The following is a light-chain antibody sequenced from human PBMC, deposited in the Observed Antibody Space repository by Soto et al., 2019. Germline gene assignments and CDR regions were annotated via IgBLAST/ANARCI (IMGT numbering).Light chain of an antibody. J-gene: IGKJ2*01. CDR1: QSVSSSY. Sequence: EIVLTQSPGTLSLSPGERATLSCRASQSVSSSYLALYQQKPGQAPRLLIYVASSRATGIPDRFSGSGSGTDFTLTISRLEPEDFAVYYCQQYGSSPYTFGQGTKLEIK. CDR2: VAS. V-gene: IGKV3-20*01. CDR3: QQYGSSPYT.